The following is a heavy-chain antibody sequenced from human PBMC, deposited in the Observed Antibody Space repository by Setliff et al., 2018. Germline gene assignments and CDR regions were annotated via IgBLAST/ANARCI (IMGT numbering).Heavy chain of an antibody. Sequence: SVKVSCKASGGTFTNYAINWVRQAPGQGLEWMGGINPIFGSADYTQNFQGRVTITTDESTSTAYMELSSLRSEDTAIYYCATERGLVVSATDYYYYMDVWGKGTTVTVSS. D-gene: IGHD2-15*01. V-gene: IGHV1-69*05. CDR3: ATERGLVVSATDYYYYMDV. CDR2: INPIFGSA. J-gene: IGHJ6*03. CDR1: GGTFTNYA.